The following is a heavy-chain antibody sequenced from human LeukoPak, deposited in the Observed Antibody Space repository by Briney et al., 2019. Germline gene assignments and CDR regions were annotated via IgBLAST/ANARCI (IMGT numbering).Heavy chain of an antibody. CDR3: AKDRGFRCSSTSCYTGPLDY. CDR1: GFTFSNHF. V-gene: IGHV3-64D*06. D-gene: IGHD2-2*02. Sequence: GGSLRLSCSTSGFTFSNHFMHWVRQAPGKGLEYVSSIGPNGASTLYADSVKGRFTISRDNSKNALYLQLTSLRLEDTAVYYCAKDRGFRCSSTSCYTGPLDYWGQGTLVTVSS. J-gene: IGHJ4*02. CDR2: IGPNGAST.